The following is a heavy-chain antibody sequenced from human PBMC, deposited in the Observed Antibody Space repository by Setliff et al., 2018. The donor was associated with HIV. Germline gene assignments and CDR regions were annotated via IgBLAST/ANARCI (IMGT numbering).Heavy chain of an antibody. CDR2: IVPLLGVP. Sequence: SVKVSCKASGGTFSYYTFTWVRQAPGQGLEWLGRIVPLLGVPDYAQKFQGRVTITADKSTSTAYMELSSLRSDDTAVYYCARPYSSSWYPGYYYFDYWGQGTLVTVSS. J-gene: IGHJ4*02. CDR3: ARPYSSSWYPGYYYFDY. D-gene: IGHD6-13*01. CDR1: GGTFSYYT. V-gene: IGHV1-69*02.